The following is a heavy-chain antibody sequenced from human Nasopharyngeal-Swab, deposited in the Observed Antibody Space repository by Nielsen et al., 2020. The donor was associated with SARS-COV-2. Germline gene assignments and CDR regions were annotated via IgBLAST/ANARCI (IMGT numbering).Heavy chain of an antibody. D-gene: IGHD1-26*01. Sequence: WIRQPPGKGLEWIGYIYYSGSTNYNPSLKSRVTISVDTSKNQFSLKLSSVTAADTAVYYRARVWGATCLNWGQGTLVTVSS. CDR3: ARVWGATCLN. CDR2: IYYSGST. V-gene: IGHV4-59*01. J-gene: IGHJ4*02.